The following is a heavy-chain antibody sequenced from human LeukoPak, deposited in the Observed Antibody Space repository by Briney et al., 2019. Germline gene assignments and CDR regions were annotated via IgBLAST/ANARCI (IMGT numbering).Heavy chain of an antibody. CDR2: INHSGSA. CDR3: ARGGRYSGYETYTYNWFDP. J-gene: IGHJ5*02. V-gene: IGHV4-34*01. Sequence: SETLSLTCAVYGGSFSGYYWSWIRQPPGKGLEWIGEINHSGSANDNPSLKSRVTISVDTSNNHFSLKLSSVTAADTAVYYCARGGRYSGYETYTYNWFDPWGQGTLVTVSS. D-gene: IGHD5-12*01. CDR1: GGSFSGYY.